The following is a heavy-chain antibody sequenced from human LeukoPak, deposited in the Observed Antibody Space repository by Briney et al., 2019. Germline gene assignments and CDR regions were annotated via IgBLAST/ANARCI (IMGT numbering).Heavy chain of an antibody. V-gene: IGHV3-30-3*01. CDR2: ISYDGSNK. J-gene: IGHJ3*02. CDR1: GFTFSSYA. Sequence: GRSLRLSCAASGFTFSSYAMHWVRQAPGKGLGWVAVISYDGSNKYYADSVKGRFTISRDNSKNTLYLQMNSLRAEDTAVYYCARVPKEYYDRNAFDIWGQGTMVTVSS. CDR3: ARVPKEYYDRNAFDI. D-gene: IGHD3-22*01.